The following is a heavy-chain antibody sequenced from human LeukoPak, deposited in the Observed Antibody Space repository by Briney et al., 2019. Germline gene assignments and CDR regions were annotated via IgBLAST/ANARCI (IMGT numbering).Heavy chain of an antibody. J-gene: IGHJ4*02. CDR2: ISNSGGNT. D-gene: IGHD6-6*01. Sequence: GGSLRLSCAASGFTFSDYAMIWVRQAPGKGLEWVSAISNSGGNTYFADSVKGRFTISRDNAKNTLYLQMNSLRAEDTAVYYCARDSDGSSFGYWGQGTLVTVSS. V-gene: IGHV3-23*01. CDR3: ARDSDGSSFGY. CDR1: GFTFSDYA.